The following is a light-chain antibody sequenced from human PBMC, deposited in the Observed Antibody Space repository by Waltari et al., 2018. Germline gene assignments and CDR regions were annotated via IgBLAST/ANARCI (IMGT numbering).Light chain of an antibody. V-gene: IGKV1-5*03. CDR1: QSIPRW. CDR2: KAS. J-gene: IGKJ2*01. Sequence: DIQMTQSPSTLSASVGDRVTITCRASQSIPRWLAWYQQKPGKAPKLLIYKASILESGVPSRFRGSGSGTDFTLTISSLEAEDFAVYYCQQRSSWTPHTFGQGARLEIK. CDR3: QQRSSWTPHT.